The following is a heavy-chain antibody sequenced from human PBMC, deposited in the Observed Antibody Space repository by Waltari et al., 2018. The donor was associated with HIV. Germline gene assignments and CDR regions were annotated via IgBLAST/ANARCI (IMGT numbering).Heavy chain of an antibody. CDR3: ARVNQDGGNSEPLDY. Sequence: QVQLRQWGAGLLRPSETLSLTCAVYGETFSGYYLSWIRQPPGKGLEWIGEINQSGRTNYNPSLKSRVTMSVDTSKNQFSLRLNFVTAADTAVYYCARVNQDGGNSEPLDYWGQGTLVTVSS. D-gene: IGHD2-21*02. CDR2: INQSGRT. J-gene: IGHJ4*02. CDR1: GETFSGYY. V-gene: IGHV4-34*01.